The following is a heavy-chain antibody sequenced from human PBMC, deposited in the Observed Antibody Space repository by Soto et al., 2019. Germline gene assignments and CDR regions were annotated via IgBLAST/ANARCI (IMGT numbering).Heavy chain of an antibody. V-gene: IGHV3-30*18. Sequence: QVPLVESGGGVVQPGRSLRLSCAASGFTFSRYGMHWVRQAPGKGLEWVAIISNDGSNKYNGESVKGRFTISRDNSKNTLYLQMNSLRAEDTAVYYCAKDPTGTSNYYFEYWGQGTLVTVSS. CDR2: ISNDGSNK. CDR1: GFTFSRYG. CDR3: AKDPTGTSNYYFEY. D-gene: IGHD1-1*01. J-gene: IGHJ4*02.